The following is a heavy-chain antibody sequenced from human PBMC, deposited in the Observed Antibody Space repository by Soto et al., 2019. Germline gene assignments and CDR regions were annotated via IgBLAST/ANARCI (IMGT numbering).Heavy chain of an antibody. D-gene: IGHD6-19*01. V-gene: IGHV3-9*01. CDR2: ISWNSGSI. J-gene: IGHJ6*03. Sequence: GGSLRLSCAASGFTFDDYAMHWVRQAPGKGLEWVSGISWNSGSIGYADSVKGRFTISRDNAKHSLYLQMNSLRAEDTALYYCAKAPIPLLGQWQQNYYYYYYMDVWGKGTTVTVSS. CDR1: GFTFDDYA. CDR3: AKAPIPLLGQWQQNYYYYYYMDV.